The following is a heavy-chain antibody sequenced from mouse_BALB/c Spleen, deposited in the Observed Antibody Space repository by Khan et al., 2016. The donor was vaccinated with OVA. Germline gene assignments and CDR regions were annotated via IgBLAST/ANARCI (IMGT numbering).Heavy chain of an antibody. J-gene: IGHJ2*01. Sequence: EVQLKQSGPELVKPGASVKISCKASGYSFTGYFMNWVMQSHGKSLEWIGRINPHIGETFYNQRFVGKATLTVDESSSTAHMDLRSLASEDSAVYFCARKNGSDFDYWGQGTTLTVSS. CDR1: GYSFTGYF. V-gene: IGHV1-20*02. D-gene: IGHD1-1*01. CDR3: ARKNGSDFDY. CDR2: INPHIGET.